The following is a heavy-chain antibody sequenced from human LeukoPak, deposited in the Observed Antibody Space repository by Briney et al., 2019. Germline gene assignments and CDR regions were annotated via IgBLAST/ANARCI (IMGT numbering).Heavy chain of an antibody. CDR1: GFTFSSSS. Sequence: GGSLRLSCAASGFTFSSSSMNWVRQAPGKGLEWVSSISSTSSKIYYADSVKGRFTISRDNAKNSLYLQMNSLGAEDTAVYYCARDPGYSSYWVAFDIWGLGTMVTVSS. CDR2: ISSTSSKI. D-gene: IGHD6-13*01. V-gene: IGHV3-21*01. CDR3: ARDPGYSSYWVAFDI. J-gene: IGHJ3*02.